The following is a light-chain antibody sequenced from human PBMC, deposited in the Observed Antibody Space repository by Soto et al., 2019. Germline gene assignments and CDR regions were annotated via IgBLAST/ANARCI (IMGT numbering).Light chain of an antibody. CDR1: SSNIGGNS. J-gene: IGLJ1*01. CDR2: DDN. CDR3: GSWDSSVSAYV. Sequence: TQPPSVSGAPRQKVTISCSRSSSNIGGNSVSCYQQLPGTAPKLLLYDDNKRPPGIPDRFSGSKSGTSATLAIPGHHTGDEVDYYCGSWDSSVSAYVFGTGTKVTV. V-gene: IGLV1-51*01.